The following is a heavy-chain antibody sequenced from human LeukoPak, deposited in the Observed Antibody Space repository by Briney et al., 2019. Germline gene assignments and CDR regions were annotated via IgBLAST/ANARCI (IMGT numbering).Heavy chain of an antibody. D-gene: IGHD4-17*01. CDR3: ARASDSGDYFSGMDV. CDR2: ISSGTTYI. CDR1: GFTFSAYS. V-gene: IGHV3-21*01. Sequence: GGSLRLSCAASGFTFSAYSMNWVRQAPGKGLEWVSSISSGTTYIYYADSVKGRCTISRDSAKNSLYLQMNSLRAEDTAVYYCARASDSGDYFSGMDVWGQGTTVTVSS. J-gene: IGHJ6*02.